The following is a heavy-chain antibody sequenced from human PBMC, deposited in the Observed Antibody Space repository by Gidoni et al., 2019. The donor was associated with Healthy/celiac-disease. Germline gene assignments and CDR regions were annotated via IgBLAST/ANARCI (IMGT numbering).Heavy chain of an antibody. J-gene: IGHJ6*02. Sequence: EVQLVESGGGLVQPGGSLRLSCAASGFTFSSYSMNWVRPAQGKGLEWVSYISSSSSTRYYADSVKGRFPISRGNAKNSLYLQMNSLRAEDTAVYYCARADLLWFGELSSYGMDVWGQGTTVTVSS. CDR2: ISSSSSTR. V-gene: IGHV3-48*01. CDR3: ARADLLWFGELSSYGMDV. D-gene: IGHD3-10*01. CDR1: GFTFSSYS.